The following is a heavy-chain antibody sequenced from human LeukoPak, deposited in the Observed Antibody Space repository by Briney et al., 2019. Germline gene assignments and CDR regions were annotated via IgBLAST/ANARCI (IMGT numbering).Heavy chain of an antibody. CDR2: IKQDGSEK. J-gene: IGHJ3*02. V-gene: IGHV3-7*01. D-gene: IGHD3-22*01. CDR1: GLTFSSYW. Sequence: GGSLRLSCAASGLTFSSYWMSWVRQAPGKGLEWVANIKQDGSEKYYVDSVKGRFTISRDNAKNSLYLQMNSLRAEDTAVYYCARPFYYDSGPHDAFDIWGQGTMVTVSS. CDR3: ARPFYYDSGPHDAFDI.